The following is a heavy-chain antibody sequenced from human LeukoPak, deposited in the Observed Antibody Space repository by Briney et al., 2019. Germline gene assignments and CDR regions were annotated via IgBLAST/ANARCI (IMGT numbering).Heavy chain of an antibody. CDR3: TTASGYAWYYYYYYGMDV. J-gene: IGHJ6*04. CDR2: IKRKTDGGTT. D-gene: IGHD5-12*01. Sequence: GGSLRLSCAASGFTFSNAWMSWVRQAPGKGLEWVGRIKRKTDGGTTDYAAPVKGRFTISRDDPKNTLYLQMNSLKTEDTAVYYCTTASGYAWYYYYYYGMDVWGKGTTVTVSS. CDR1: GFTFSNAW. V-gene: IGHV3-15*01.